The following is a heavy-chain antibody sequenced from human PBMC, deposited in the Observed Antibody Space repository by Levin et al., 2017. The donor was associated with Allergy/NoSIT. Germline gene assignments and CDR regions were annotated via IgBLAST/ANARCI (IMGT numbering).Heavy chain of an antibody. CDR1: GYRFTDYW. Sequence: GESLKISCKGSGYRFTDYWIAWVRQMPGKGLECMGIIYPGDSDTKYSPSFQGQVSISADKSITPAFLPWSSLKASDTAMYFCARGRDAYNWEFDDWGQGNLVTVSS. V-gene: IGHV5-51*01. CDR3: ARGRDAYNWEFDD. J-gene: IGHJ4*02. CDR2: IYPGDSDT. D-gene: IGHD5-24*01.